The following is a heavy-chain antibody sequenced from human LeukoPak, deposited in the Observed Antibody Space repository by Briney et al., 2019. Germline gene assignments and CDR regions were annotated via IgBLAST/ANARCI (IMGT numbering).Heavy chain of an antibody. CDR2: IYPGDSDT. CDR1: GYSFTSYW. D-gene: IGHD3-22*01. CDR3: ARLRDYYDSSGYYYYFDY. J-gene: IGHJ4*02. V-gene: IGHV5-51*01. Sequence: GESLKISCQGSGYSFTSYWIGWVRQMPGKGLEWMGIIYPGDSDTRYSPSFQGQVTISADKSISTAYLQWSSLKASDTAMYYCARLRDYYDSSGYYYYFDYWGQGTLVTVSS.